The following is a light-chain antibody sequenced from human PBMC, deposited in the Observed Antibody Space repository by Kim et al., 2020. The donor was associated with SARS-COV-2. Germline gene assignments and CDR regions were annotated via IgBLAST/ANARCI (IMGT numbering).Light chain of an antibody. CDR3: CSSYATSSTFV. Sequence: STTSCGTVSGRCVGGYEHVSRDQQHPGKAPEVIIYEDTNRPSGISNRFSGSKSGNTASLTISGLRPEDEGDYYCCSSYATSSTFVFGGGTQLTVL. CDR1: GRCVGGYEH. CDR2: EDT. J-gene: IGLJ2*01. V-gene: IGLV2-23*02.